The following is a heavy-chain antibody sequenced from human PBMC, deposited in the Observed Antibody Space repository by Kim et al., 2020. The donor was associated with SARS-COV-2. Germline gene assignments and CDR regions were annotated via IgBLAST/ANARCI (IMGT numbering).Heavy chain of an antibody. D-gene: IGHD1-26*01. J-gene: IGHJ3*02. Sequence: SETLSLTCTVSGGSISSGGYYWSWIRQHPGKGLEWIGYIYYSGSTYYNPSLKSRVTISVDTSKNQFSLKLSSVTAADTAVYYCARDPGGVGAIAAFDIWGQGTMVTVSS. V-gene: IGHV4-31*03. CDR3: ARDPGGVGAIAAFDI. CDR2: IYYSGST. CDR1: GGSISSGGYY.